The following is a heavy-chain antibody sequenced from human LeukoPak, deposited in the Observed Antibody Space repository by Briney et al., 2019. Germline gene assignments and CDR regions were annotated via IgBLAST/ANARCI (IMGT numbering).Heavy chain of an antibody. CDR1: GGSISSYY. Sequence: SETLSLTCTVSGGSISSYYWSWIRQPAGKGLEWIGRIYTSGSTNYNPSLKSRVTMSVDTSKNQFSLKLSSVTAADTAVYYCARDPTYSSSWYQSLLEAHFDYWGQGTLVTVSS. V-gene: IGHV4-4*07. CDR2: IYTSGST. CDR3: ARDPTYSSSWYQSLLEAHFDY. D-gene: IGHD6-13*01. J-gene: IGHJ4*02.